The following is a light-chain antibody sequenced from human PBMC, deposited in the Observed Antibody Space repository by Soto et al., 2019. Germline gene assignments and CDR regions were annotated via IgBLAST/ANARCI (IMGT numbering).Light chain of an antibody. CDR1: QGISTF. CDR3: QQVNNYPLT. J-gene: IGKJ4*01. CDR2: DAS. V-gene: IGKV1-9*01. Sequence: DIQLTQSPSFLSASVGDRVTITCRASQGISTFLAWYQQHPGTAPKRLIYDASNLQSGVPSRFSGSGSGTKFTLTISSLQPEDFATYYCQQVNNYPLTFGGGTKVDI.